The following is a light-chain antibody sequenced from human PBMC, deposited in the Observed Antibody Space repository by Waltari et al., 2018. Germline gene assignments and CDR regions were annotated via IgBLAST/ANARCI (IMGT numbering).Light chain of an antibody. CDR3: QQAYIVPYT. CDR1: HNINIF. Sequence: IQITQSPTSPSASVGDSVTITCWASHNINIFLNWYQQKPGEGPKLLIYQASNMVGGAPSRFSGSGSVTEFSLSISSLQPDDFATYLCQQAYIVPYTFGQGTNL. CDR2: QAS. J-gene: IGKJ2*01. V-gene: IGKV1-39*01.